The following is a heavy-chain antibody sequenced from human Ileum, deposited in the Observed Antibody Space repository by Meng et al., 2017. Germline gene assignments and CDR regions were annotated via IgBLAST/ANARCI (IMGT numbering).Heavy chain of an antibody. D-gene: IGHD6-13*01. CDR1: GFTFDDYA. Sequence: SLKISCAASGFTFDDYAMHWVRQAPGKGLEWVSGISWNSGSIGYADSVKGRFTISRDNAKNSLYLQMNSLRAEDMALYYCAKDMLAAAGTIGGFDYWGQGTLVTVSS. CDR2: ISWNSGSI. V-gene: IGHV3-9*03. CDR3: AKDMLAAAGTIGGFDY. J-gene: IGHJ4*02.